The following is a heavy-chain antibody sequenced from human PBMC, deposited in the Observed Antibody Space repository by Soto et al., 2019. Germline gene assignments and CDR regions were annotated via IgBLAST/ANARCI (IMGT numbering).Heavy chain of an antibody. CDR1: GFTFGDYT. V-gene: IGHV3-43*01. CDR3: AKDIVDRSSSAGYYYYDMDV. J-gene: IGHJ6*02. D-gene: IGHD6-6*01. Sequence: QSGGSLRLSCAASGFTFGDYTMHWVRQAPGKGLEWVSLISWDGGSTYYADSVRGRFTIPRDNSKNSLYLQMNSLRTEDTALYYCAKDIVDRSSSAGYYYYDMDVWGQGTTVTVSS. CDR2: ISWDGGST.